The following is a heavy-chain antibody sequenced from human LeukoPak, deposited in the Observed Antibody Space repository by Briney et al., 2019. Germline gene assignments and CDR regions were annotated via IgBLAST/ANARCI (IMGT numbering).Heavy chain of an antibody. CDR2: IKQDGSEK. CDR3: ALKASHGYGANFALFDY. V-gene: IGHV3-7*01. Sequence: PGGSLRLSCSASEITFNKYWMSWVRQAPGKGLEWVANIKQDGSEKYYVDSVEGRFTISRDNAKNSLYLQMNSLRAEDTAVYYCALKASHGYGANFALFDYWGQGILVTVSS. J-gene: IGHJ4*02. CDR1: EITFNKYW. D-gene: IGHD4-23*01.